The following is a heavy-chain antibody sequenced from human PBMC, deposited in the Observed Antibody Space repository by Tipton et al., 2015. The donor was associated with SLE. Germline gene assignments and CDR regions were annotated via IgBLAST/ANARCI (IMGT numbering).Heavy chain of an antibody. D-gene: IGHD3-10*01. V-gene: IGHV4-61*02. CDR3: ARDRRGWYFDL. CDR2: IHASGSSGST. Sequence: TLSLTCTVSGGSISSGGHYWSWIRQPAGKGLEWIGRIHASGSSGSTEYNPSLKSRVSMSLDTSKNQISLNLTSVTAADTALYYCARDRRGWYFDLWGRGTLVTVSS. J-gene: IGHJ2*01. CDR1: GGSISSGGHY.